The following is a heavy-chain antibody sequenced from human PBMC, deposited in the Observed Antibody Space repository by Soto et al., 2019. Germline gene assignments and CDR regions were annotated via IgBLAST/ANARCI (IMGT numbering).Heavy chain of an antibody. V-gene: IGHV1-2*02. Sequence: GASVKVSCKASGYTFTGYYMHWVRQAPGQGLEWMGWINPNSGGTNYAQKFQGRVTMTRDTSISTAYMELSRLRSGDTAVYYCARELRKYYYGSGSYYPPIYYYYYGMDVWGQGTTVTVSS. CDR1: GYTFTGYY. J-gene: IGHJ6*02. CDR2: INPNSGGT. D-gene: IGHD3-10*01. CDR3: ARELRKYYYGSGSYYPPIYYYYYGMDV.